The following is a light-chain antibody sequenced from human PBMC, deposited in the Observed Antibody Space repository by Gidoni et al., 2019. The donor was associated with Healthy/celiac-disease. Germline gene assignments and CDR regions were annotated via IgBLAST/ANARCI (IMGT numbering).Light chain of an antibody. V-gene: IGLV2-14*01. CDR1: SSDVGCYNY. CDR3: SSYTSSSTPRWV. CDR2: EVS. J-gene: IGLJ3*02. Sequence: QSALTQPASVSGSPGQSITISCTGTSSDVGCYNYVSWYQQHPGKAPKLMIYEVSNRPSGVSNRFSGSKSGNTASLTISGLQAEDEADYYCSSYTSSSTPRWVFGGGTKLTVL.